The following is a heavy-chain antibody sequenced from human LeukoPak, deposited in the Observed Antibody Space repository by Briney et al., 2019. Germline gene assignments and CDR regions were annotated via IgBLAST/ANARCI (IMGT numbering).Heavy chain of an antibody. CDR1: GFTFRSSW. V-gene: IGHV3-7*01. CDR3: ARDGEGYNY. Sequence: GGSLRLSCAVSGFTFRSSWMSLVRQGPGKGLEWVANIKADGSETYYVDSVKGRFTISRDNTKNSLYLQMNSLRVEDTAIYYCARDGEGYNYWGQGTLVTVPS. CDR2: IKADGSET. J-gene: IGHJ4*02. D-gene: IGHD5-24*01.